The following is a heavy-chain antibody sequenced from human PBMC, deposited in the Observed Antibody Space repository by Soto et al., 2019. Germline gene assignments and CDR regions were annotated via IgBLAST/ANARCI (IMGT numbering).Heavy chain of an antibody. Sequence: GGSLRLSXVASGFSITSFAMSWVRQAPGKGLEWASAISASGGSTYADSVKGRFTISRDNSKSTLYLQMNSLRVEDTAVYYCAKVLSSGSYSGALEYWGQGALVTVSS. CDR1: GFSITSFA. CDR3: AKVLSSGSYSGALEY. V-gene: IGHV3-23*01. D-gene: IGHD1-26*01. J-gene: IGHJ4*02. CDR2: ISASGGST.